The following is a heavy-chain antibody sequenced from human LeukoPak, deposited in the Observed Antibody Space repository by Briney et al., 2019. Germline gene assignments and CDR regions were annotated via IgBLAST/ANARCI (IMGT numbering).Heavy chain of an antibody. Sequence: GGSLRLSCAASGFTFSSYSMNWVRQAPGKGLEWVSSISSSSSYIYYADSVKGRFTISRDNAKNSLYLQMNSLRAEDTAVYYCASFGYDSNGYYDYWGQGTLVTVSS. CDR1: GFTFSSYS. D-gene: IGHD3-22*01. CDR2: ISSSSSYI. CDR3: ASFGYDSNGYYDY. J-gene: IGHJ4*02. V-gene: IGHV3-21*01.